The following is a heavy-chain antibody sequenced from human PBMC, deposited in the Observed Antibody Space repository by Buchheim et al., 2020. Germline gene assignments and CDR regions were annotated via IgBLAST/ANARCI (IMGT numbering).Heavy chain of an antibody. CDR3: AKGSELGYSYGFDYGMDV. CDR1: GFTFSSYA. CDR2: ISGSGGST. V-gene: IGHV3-23*04. J-gene: IGHJ6*02. D-gene: IGHD5-18*01. Sequence: EVQLVESGGGLVQPGGSLRLSCAASGFTFSSYAMSWVRQAPGKGLEWVSAISGSGGSTYYADSVKGRFTISRDNSKSTLCLQMNSLRAEDTAVYYCAKGSELGYSYGFDYGMDVWGQGTT.